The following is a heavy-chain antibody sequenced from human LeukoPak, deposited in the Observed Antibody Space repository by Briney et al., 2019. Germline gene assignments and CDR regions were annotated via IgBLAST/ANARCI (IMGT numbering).Heavy chain of an antibody. CDR2: IYYSGST. Sequence: SQTLSLTCTVSGGSISSGGYYWSWIRHHPGKGLEWIGYIYYSGSTYYNPSLKSRVTISVDTSKNQFSLKLSSVTAADTTVYYCASGYSYGYGAMDYWGQGTLVTVSS. J-gene: IGHJ4*02. V-gene: IGHV4-31*03. D-gene: IGHD5-18*01. CDR3: ASGYSYGYGAMDY. CDR1: GGSISSGGYY.